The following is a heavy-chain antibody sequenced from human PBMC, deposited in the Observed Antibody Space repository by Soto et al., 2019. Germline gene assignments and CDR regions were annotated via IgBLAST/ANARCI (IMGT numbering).Heavy chain of an antibody. CDR1: GYSISLGYY. V-gene: IGHV4-38-2*01. D-gene: IGHD2-21*01. J-gene: IGHJ4*02. CDR2: IYHSGNT. Sequence: SETLSLTCAVSGYSISLGYYWGWIRQPPGKGLEWIGSIYHSGNTYYNPSLKSRGSISLDTSKNHFSLELTSVTAADTAVYYYARVKLAGRCGFDYWGLGTLVTVSS. CDR3: ARVKLAGRCGFDY.